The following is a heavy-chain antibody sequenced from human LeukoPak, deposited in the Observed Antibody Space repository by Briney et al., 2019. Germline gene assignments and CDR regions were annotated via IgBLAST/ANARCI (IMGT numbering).Heavy chain of an antibody. CDR3: ARVDRGYCSSTSCSSRRWFDP. CDR2: INPNRGGT. J-gene: IGHJ5*02. CDR1: GYTFTDYY. V-gene: IGHV1-2*02. Sequence: ASVKVSYRASGYTFTDYYIHWVRQAPGQGLEWMGWINPNRGGTFYAQKFQGRVTMTRDTSITTAYMEISGLKSDDTAVYYCARVDRGYCSSTSCSSRRWFDPWGQGTLVTVSS. D-gene: IGHD2-2*01.